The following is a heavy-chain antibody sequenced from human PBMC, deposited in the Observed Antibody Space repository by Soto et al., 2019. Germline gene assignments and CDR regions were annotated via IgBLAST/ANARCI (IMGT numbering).Heavy chain of an antibody. J-gene: IGHJ4*02. V-gene: IGHV4-30-4*01. CDR2: IYYSGST. Sequence: SETLSLTCTVSGCSISSGDYYWSWIRQPPGKGLEWIGYIYYSGSTYYNPSLKSRVTISVDTSKNQFSLKLSSVTAADTAVYYCARGDDYGDQSSDYWGQGTLVTVSS. CDR3: ARGDDYGDQSSDY. D-gene: IGHD4-17*01. CDR1: GCSISSGDYY.